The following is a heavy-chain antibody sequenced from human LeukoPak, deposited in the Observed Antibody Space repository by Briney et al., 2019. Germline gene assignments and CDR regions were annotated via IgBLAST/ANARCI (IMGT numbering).Heavy chain of an antibody. D-gene: IGHD3-22*01. CDR1: GDSVSSNSAA. CDR2: TYYRSRWYN. Sequence: SQTLSLTCAISGDSVSSNSAAWNWVRQSPSRGLEWLGRTYYRSRWYNDYAVSVKSRITINPDTSKNQFSLQLNSVTPEDTAVYYCARSPDSSGYYDRFDYWGQGTLVTVSS. V-gene: IGHV6-1*01. CDR3: ARSPDSSGYYDRFDY. J-gene: IGHJ4*02.